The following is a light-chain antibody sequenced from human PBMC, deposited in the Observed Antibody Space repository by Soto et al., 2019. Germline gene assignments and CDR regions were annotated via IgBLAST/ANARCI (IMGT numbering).Light chain of an antibody. CDR2: EVN. V-gene: IGLV2-14*01. Sequence: QSVLTQPASVSASPGQSITISCTGTSSDVGGYKFVSWYQHHPGKAPKLMIYEVNTRPSGVSNRFSGSKSGNTASLTISGLQPEDEDDYYCLSYTSANTRVFGGGTKLTVL. CDR1: SSDVGGYKF. CDR3: LSYTSANTRV. J-gene: IGLJ3*02.